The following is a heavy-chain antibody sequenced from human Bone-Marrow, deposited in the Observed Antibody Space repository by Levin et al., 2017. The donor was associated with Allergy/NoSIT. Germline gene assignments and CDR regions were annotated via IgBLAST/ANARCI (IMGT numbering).Heavy chain of an antibody. J-gene: IGHJ6*02. V-gene: IGHV3-7*01. D-gene: IGHD6-6*01. Sequence: GESLKISCVASGFAFNQYWMTWVRQAPGRGLEWVANIYHDGSEKHYVDSVKGRFTISRDNSKNTLYLQMDSLRAEDTAVYHCAREGGYSRSSQWGGSDYYGMDVWGQGTTVTVAS. CDR1: GFAFNQYW. CDR3: AREGGYSRSSQWGGSDYYGMDV. CDR2: IYHDGSEK.